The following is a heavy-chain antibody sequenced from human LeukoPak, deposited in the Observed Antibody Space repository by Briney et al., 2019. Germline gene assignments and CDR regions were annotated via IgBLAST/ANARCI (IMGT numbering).Heavy chain of an antibody. V-gene: IGHV5-51*01. D-gene: IGHD6-13*01. CDR1: GXKFTTYW. CDR3: ARGGIPASGAGGADFDY. CDR2: IYPGDSDT. Sequence: GESLKISCKGSGXKFTTYWSGWVRQMPGKGVEWMGIIYPGDSDTRYSPSFQGQVTISADKSISTAYLQWSRLKAPDTAMYYCARGGIPASGAGGADFDYWGQGTLVTVSS. J-gene: IGHJ4*02.